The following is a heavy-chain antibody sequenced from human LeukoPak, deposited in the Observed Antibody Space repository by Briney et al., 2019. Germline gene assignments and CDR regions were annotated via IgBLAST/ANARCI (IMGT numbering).Heavy chain of an antibody. CDR3: AAFTPPARRDS. Sequence: SETLSLTCTVSGGSTNGYYWSWVRQPPGKGLEWIGRIINSGSTIYNPSFNSRVTISIDKSKKQVSLKLSSATAADTAVYYCAAFTPPARRDSWGQGILVAVSS. V-gene: IGHV4-4*07. CDR2: IINSGST. J-gene: IGHJ4*02. CDR1: GGSTNGYY.